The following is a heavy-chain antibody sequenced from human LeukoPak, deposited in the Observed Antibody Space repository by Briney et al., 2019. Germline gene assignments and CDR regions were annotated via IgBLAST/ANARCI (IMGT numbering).Heavy chain of an antibody. D-gene: IGHD2-8*01. CDR2: IYHSGNT. V-gene: IGHV4-38-2*02. J-gene: IGHJ4*02. Sequence: SETLSLTCTDSGYSISSGFYWGWIRQPPGKGLEWMGSIYHSGNTYYNPSLKSRVTISVDTSKNQFSLRLSSVTAADTAVYYCARAVTDCSNGICREYYFDYWGQGTLVIVSS. CDR1: GYSISSGFY. CDR3: ARAVTDCSNGICREYYFDY.